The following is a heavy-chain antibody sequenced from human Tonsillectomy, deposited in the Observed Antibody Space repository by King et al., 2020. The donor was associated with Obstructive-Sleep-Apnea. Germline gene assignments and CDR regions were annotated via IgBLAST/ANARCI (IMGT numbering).Heavy chain of an antibody. CDR2: ISYDGSNK. V-gene: IGHV3-30-3*01. D-gene: IGHD4-17*01. J-gene: IGHJ3*02. CDR3: ASLVGDYAFDI. Sequence: VQLLESGGGVVQPGRSLRLSCAASGFTFISYARHWVRQAPGKGLEWVAVISYDGSNKYDADSVKGRFTIARDNSKNTLYLQMNSLRAEDTAVYYCASLVGDYAFDIWGQGTMVTVSS. CDR1: GFTFISYA.